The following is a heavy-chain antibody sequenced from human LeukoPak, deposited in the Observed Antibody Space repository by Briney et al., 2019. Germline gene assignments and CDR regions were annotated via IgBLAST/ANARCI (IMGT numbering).Heavy chain of an antibody. Sequence: GGSLRLSCAASGFTFSSYSMNWVRQAPGKGLEWVSFITTTSSTVYYADSVKGRFTISRDNAKNSLFLQMNSLRDDDTAVYYCARDRYGGSFDYWGQGTLVTVSS. V-gene: IGHV3-48*02. D-gene: IGHD4-23*01. CDR1: GFTFSSYS. CDR2: ITTTSSTV. CDR3: ARDRYGGSFDY. J-gene: IGHJ4*01.